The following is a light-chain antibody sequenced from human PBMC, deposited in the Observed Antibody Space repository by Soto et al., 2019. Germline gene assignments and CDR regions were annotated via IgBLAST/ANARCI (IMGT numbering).Light chain of an antibody. CDR1: QSVSSS. CDR3: QQRTKWRT. V-gene: IGKV3-11*01. Sequence: EIVLTQSPATLSLSPGERATLSCRASQSVSSSLAWYQQKPGQAPRLLIYDASNRATGIPARFSGSGSGTDFTLTISSLEPEDCAVYYCQQRTKWRTFGQGTKVDI. J-gene: IGKJ1*01. CDR2: DAS.